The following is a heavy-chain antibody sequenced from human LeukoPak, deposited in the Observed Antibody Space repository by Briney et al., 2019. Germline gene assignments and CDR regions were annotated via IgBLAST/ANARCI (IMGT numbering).Heavy chain of an antibody. CDR1: GGSISSYY. J-gene: IGHJ4*02. V-gene: IGHV4-59*13. CDR2: IYYSGST. D-gene: IGHD2-2*01. Sequence: KPSETLSLTCTVSGGSISSYYWSWIRQPPGKGLEWIGYIYYSGSTNYNPSLKSRVTISVDTSKNQFSLKLSSVTAADTAVYYCARDDTYIVELVVPAAMGYWGQGTLVTVSS. CDR3: ARDDTYIVELVVPAAMGY.